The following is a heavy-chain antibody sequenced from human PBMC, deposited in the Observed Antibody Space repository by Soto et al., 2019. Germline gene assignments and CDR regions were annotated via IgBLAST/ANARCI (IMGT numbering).Heavy chain of an antibody. CDR3: ATQFHHCGGDCYRGPYFGMDV. V-gene: IGHV1-2*02. CDR2: INPYTGGT. Sequence: GASVKVSCKASGYTFTGYYVLWVRQAPGQGPECMGWINPYTGGTNYAQKFQGRVTMTRYTSISTAYMELSKLISDDTAVYYCATQFHHCGGDCYRGPYFGMDVWGQGTTVTVSS. CDR1: GYTFTGYY. D-gene: IGHD2-21*02. J-gene: IGHJ6*02.